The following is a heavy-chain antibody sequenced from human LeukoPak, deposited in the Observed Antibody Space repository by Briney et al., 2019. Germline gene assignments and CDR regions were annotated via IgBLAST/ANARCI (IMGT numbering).Heavy chain of an antibody. J-gene: IGHJ4*02. Sequence: SETLSLTCTVSGGSISSGDYYWSWIRQPPGKGLEWIGYIYYSGGTYYNPSLKSRVTISVDTSKNQFSLKLSSVTAADTAVYYCARADCSGGSCPFDYWGQGTLVTVSS. CDR3: ARADCSGGSCPFDY. CDR1: GGSISSGDYY. D-gene: IGHD2-15*01. CDR2: IYYSGGT. V-gene: IGHV4-30-4*01.